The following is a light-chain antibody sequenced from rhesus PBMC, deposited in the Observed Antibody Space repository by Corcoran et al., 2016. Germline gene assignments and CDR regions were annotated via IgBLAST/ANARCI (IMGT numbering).Light chain of an antibody. V-gene: IGKV1-66*01. J-gene: IGKJ2*01. CDR3: QQYYDSPYS. CDR1: QGINNY. CDR2: YAS. Sequence: DIQMTQSPSSLSASVGDRVTITCRASQGINNYLSWYQQRPGRAPQPLIYYASSLEKGVPSRLSGSGSGTAYTLIISSLQPEDVATYYCQQYYDSPYSFGQGTKVEIK.